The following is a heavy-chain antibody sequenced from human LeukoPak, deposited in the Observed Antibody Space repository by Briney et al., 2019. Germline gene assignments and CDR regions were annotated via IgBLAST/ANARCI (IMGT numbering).Heavy chain of an antibody. Sequence: GGSLRLSCAASGFTFSSYSMNWVRQAPGKVLEWVSYISSSSSTIYYADSVKGRFTISRDNAKNSLYLQMNSLRAEDTAVYYCARRNWFDPWGQGTLVTVSS. J-gene: IGHJ5*02. CDR3: ARRNWFDP. CDR2: ISSSSSTI. V-gene: IGHV3-48*04. CDR1: GFTFSSYS.